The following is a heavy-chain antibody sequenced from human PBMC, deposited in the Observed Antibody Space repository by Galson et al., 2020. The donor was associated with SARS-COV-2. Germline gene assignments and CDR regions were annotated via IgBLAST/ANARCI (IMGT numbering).Heavy chain of an antibody. Sequence: GESLKISCKGSGYSFTSYWIGWVRQMPGKGLEWMGIIYPGDSDTRYSPSFQGQVTISADKSISTAYLQWSSLKASDTAMYYCARHRLYGGNPHDAFDIWGQGQWSPSLQ. CDR1: GYSFTSYW. CDR3: ARHRLYGGNPHDAFDI. D-gene: IGHD4-17*01. J-gene: IGHJ3*02. V-gene: IGHV5-51*01. CDR2: IYPGDSDT.